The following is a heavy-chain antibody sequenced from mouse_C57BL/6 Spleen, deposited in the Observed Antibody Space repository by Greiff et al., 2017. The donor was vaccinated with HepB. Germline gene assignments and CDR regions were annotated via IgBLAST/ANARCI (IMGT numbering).Heavy chain of an antibody. D-gene: IGHD2-2*01. J-gene: IGHJ2*01. CDR1: GYTFTSYW. V-gene: IGHV1-69*01. CDR2: IDPSDSYT. Sequence: QVQLQQSGAELVMPGASVKLSCKASGYTFTSYWMHWVKQRPGQGLEWIGEIDPSDSYTNYNQKFKGKSTLTVDKSSSTAYMQLSSLTSEDSAVYYCARMEGYLDYWGQGTTLTVSS. CDR3: ARMEGYLDY.